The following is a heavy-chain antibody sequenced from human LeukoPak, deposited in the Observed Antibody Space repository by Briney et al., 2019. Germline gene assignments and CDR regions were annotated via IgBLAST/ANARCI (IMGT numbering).Heavy chain of an antibody. V-gene: IGHV3-15*07. CDR3: TTGSIFGVVIIAYYYYGMDV. J-gene: IGHJ6*02. CDR1: GFTFSNAW. D-gene: IGHD3-3*01. CDR2: IKSKTDGGTT. Sequence: GGSLRLSCAASGFTFSNAWMNWVRQAPGKGLEWVGRIKSKTDGGTTDYAAPVKGRFTISRDDSKTTLYLQMNSLKTEDTAVYYCTTGSIFGVVIIAYYYYGMDVWGQGTTVTVSS.